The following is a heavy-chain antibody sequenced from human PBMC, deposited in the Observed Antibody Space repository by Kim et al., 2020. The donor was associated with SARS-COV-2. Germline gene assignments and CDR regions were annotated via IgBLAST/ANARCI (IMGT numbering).Heavy chain of an antibody. J-gene: IGHJ5*02. D-gene: IGHD2-2*01. CDR2: ISAYNGNT. Sequence: ASVKVSCKASGYTFTSYGISWVRQAPGQGLEWMGWISAYNGNTNYAQKLQGRVTMTTDTSTSTAYMELRSLRSDDTAVYYCARDGDPTPIVVVPAARADGWNWFDPWGQGTLVTVSS. CDR3: ARDGDPTPIVVVPAARADGWNWFDP. V-gene: IGHV1-18*01. CDR1: GYTFTSYG.